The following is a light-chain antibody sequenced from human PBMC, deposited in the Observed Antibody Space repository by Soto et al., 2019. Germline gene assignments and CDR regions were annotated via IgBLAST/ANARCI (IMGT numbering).Light chain of an antibody. V-gene: IGKV1-33*01. CDR1: HHINNY. CDR3: QQYDALPFT. Sequence: IQMTQSPSSLSASVGDRVTITCQAGHHINNYLNWFQQKPGKPPKLLIYDASKLQTVFPSRFSGSGSGTHFTFTIRSLQPEDIATDYCQQYDALPFTFGPGTKVNIK. J-gene: IGKJ3*01. CDR2: DAS.